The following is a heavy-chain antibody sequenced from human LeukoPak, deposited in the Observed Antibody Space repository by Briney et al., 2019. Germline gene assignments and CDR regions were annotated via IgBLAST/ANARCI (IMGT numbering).Heavy chain of an antibody. Sequence: GGSLRLCGAAYGCILINYALYWGRQAPGKGQEWVSAISGGGSTTYYADSVTERFTIARDNSHNTMYLQVNSLSAEDTALYSFAKGGPRAARPNLFYLDYWGQGTLVTVSS. CDR3: AKGGPRAARPNLFYLDY. J-gene: IGHJ4*02. V-gene: IGHV3-23*01. CDR2: ISGGGSTT. CDR1: GCILINYA. D-gene: IGHD6-6*01.